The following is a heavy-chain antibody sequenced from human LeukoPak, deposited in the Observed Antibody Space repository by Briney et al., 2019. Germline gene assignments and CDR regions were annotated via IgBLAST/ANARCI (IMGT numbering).Heavy chain of an antibody. CDR1: GYTLTELS. CDR2: FDPEDGET. D-gene: IGHD3-10*01. Sequence: ASVKVSCKVSGYTLTELSMHWVRQAPGKGLEWMGGFDPEDGETIYAQKFQGRVTMTEDTSTDTAYMELSSLRSEDAAVYYCATAGGITSGWFDPWGQGTLVTVSS. V-gene: IGHV1-24*01. CDR3: ATAGGITSGWFDP. J-gene: IGHJ5*02.